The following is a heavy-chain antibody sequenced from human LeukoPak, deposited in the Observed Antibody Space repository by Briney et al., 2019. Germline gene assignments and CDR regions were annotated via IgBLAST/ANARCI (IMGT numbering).Heavy chain of an antibody. D-gene: IGHD2-21*02. CDR3: AKSRERVTPRTQSDY. CDR2: ISSDGSVI. V-gene: IGHV3-74*01. Sequence: PGGSLRLSCAASGVPFSASWMHWVRQAPGKGLAWVSHISSDGSVIVYADSVKGRSTISRDNSKNTLYLQMNSLRAEDTAVYYCAKSRERVTPRTQSDYWGQGTQVTVSS. J-gene: IGHJ4*02. CDR1: GVPFSASW.